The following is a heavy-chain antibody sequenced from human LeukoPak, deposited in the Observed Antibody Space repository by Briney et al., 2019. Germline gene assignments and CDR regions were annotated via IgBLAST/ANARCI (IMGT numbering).Heavy chain of an antibody. D-gene: IGHD6-13*01. J-gene: IGHJ6*02. Sequence: ASVKVSCKASGYTFTGYYMHWVRHAPGQGLEWMGWIDPNSGGTNYAQKLQGRVTMTRDTSISTAYMELSRLRSDDTAVYYCARGGSWNLYYYYGMDVWGQGTTVTVSS. CDR1: GYTFTGYY. CDR3: ARGGSWNLYYYYGMDV. CDR2: IDPNSGGT. V-gene: IGHV1-2*02.